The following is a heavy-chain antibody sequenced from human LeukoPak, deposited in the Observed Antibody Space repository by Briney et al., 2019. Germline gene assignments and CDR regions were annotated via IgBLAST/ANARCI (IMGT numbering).Heavy chain of an antibody. Sequence: TSETLSLTCTVSGYSISSGYYWGWIRQPPGKGLEWIGYIYYSGSTNCNPSLKSRVTISVDTSKNQFSLKLSSVTAADTAVYYCARLGSWQLADDYWGQGTLVTVSS. CDR3: ARLGSWQLADDY. J-gene: IGHJ4*02. CDR1: GYSISSGYY. CDR2: IYYSGST. V-gene: IGHV4-61*01. D-gene: IGHD3-10*01.